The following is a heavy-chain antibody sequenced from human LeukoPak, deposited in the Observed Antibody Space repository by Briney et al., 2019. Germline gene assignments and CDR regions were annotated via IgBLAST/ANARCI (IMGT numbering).Heavy chain of an antibody. Sequence: GESLKISCKASGYSFTNYWIGWVRQMPEKGLEWMGIIDPSDSDTRYTPSFQGQVTISADKSLTTVYLQWNSLKASDTAMYYCARQTAMGRSGDFWGQGTLVTVSS. CDR1: GYSFTNYW. CDR3: ARQTAMGRSGDF. CDR2: IDPSDSDT. V-gene: IGHV5-51*01. J-gene: IGHJ4*02. D-gene: IGHD5-18*01.